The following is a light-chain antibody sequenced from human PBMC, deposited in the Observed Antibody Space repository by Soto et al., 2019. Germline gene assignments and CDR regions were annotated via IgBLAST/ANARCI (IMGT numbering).Light chain of an antibody. V-gene: IGKV3D-20*02. J-gene: IGKJ5*01. CDR3: QQRSSAIT. CDR1: HSVSISY. CDR2: DAS. Sequence: EVVMTQSPCTLSLSPWERATLSCRASHSVSISYLAWYQQKPGQAPRLLIYDASNRATGIPARLSGRGSGTDFTLTISSLEPEDFAVYYCQQRSSAITFGQGTRLEI.